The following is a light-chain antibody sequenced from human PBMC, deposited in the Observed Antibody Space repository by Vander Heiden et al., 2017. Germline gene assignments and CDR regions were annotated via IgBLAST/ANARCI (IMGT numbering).Light chain of an antibody. J-gene: IGLJ1*01. CDR3: AAWYDSLNGYV. V-gene: IGLV1-44*01. CDR1: SSNIGSHT. Sequence: QSVLTQPPSASGTPGQRVTISCSGSSSNIGSHTVSWYQQLPGTAPKLLIYSNNQRPSGVPDRFSGSKSGTSASLAISGLQSEDEADYYCAAWYDSLNGYVFGTGTKVTVL. CDR2: SNN.